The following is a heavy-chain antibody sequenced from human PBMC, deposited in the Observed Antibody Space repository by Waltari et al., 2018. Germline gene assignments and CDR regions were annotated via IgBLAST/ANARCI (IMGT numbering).Heavy chain of an antibody. CDR1: GYPFTSYD. V-gene: IGHV1-8*01. J-gene: IGHJ4*02. D-gene: IGHD3-10*01. CDR2: MNPNSGNT. CDR3: ARGYPFSFYGSGTYYNVYDY. Sequence: QVQLVQSGAEVKKPGASVKVSCRASGYPFTSYDIIWSRQATGQGLEWMGWMNPNSGNTDYAQKFQGRVTMTRNTSISTAYMELSSLRSEDTAVYYCARGYPFSFYGSGTYYNVYDYWGQGTLVTVSS.